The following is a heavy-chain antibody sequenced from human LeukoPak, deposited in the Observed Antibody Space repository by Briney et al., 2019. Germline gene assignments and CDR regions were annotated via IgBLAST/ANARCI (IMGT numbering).Heavy chain of an antibody. CDR2: INPNSGGT. D-gene: IGHD6-13*01. V-gene: IGHV1-2*02. CDR3: ARGDSWYTGSFDY. CDR1: GYTFTGYY. Sequence: ASVKVSCKASGYTFTGYYMHWVRQAPGQGLEWVGWINPNSGGTNYAQKFQSRVTMTRDTSISTAYMELSRLRSDDTAVYYCARGDSWYTGSFDYWGQGTLVTVSS. J-gene: IGHJ4*02.